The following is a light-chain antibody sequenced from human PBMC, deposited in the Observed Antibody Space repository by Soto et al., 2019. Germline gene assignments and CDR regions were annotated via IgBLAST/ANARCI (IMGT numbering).Light chain of an antibody. CDR2: DAS. Sequence: DIQMTQSPSSLSASVGDRVTSTCRSSQSISSWLAWYQQKPGKAPKLLIFDASSLESGVPSRFSGSGSGTELTLTISSLQPDAFATYYCQQYNSYSRTFGQGTKVDIK. CDR3: QQYNSYSRT. J-gene: IGKJ1*01. V-gene: IGKV1-5*01. CDR1: QSISSW.